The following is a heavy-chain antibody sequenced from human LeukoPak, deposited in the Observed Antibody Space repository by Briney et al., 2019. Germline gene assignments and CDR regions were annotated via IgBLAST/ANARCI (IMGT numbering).Heavy chain of an antibody. J-gene: IGHJ4*02. CDR1: GYSFTSYW. D-gene: IGHD6-19*01. CDR3: ARVPAHSSGWSVDY. V-gene: IGHV5-51*01. Sequence: GESLQISCQGSGYSFTSYWIGWVRQMPGKGLEWMRIIYPGDSDTRYSPSFQGQVTISADKSISTAYLQWSSLKASDTAMYYCARVPAHSSGWSVDYWGQGTLVTVSS. CDR2: IYPGDSDT.